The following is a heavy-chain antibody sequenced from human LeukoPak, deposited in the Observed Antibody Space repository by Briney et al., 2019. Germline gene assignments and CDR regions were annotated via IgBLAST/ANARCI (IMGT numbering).Heavy chain of an antibody. CDR3: TTIDEVNRKLDY. CDR1: GFTFSGSA. V-gene: IGHV3-73*01. Sequence: GGSLKLSCAASGFTFSGSAMHWVRQASGQGLEWVGRIRSKANSYATAYAASVKGRFTISRDDSKNTAYLQMNSLKAEDTAVYYCTTIDEVNRKLDYWGQGTLVTVSS. J-gene: IGHJ4*02. D-gene: IGHD1-14*01. CDR2: IRSKANSYAT.